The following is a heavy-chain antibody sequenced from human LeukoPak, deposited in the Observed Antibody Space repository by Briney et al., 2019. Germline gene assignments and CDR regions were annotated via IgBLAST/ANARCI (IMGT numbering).Heavy chain of an antibody. CDR2: IKSDGST. V-gene: IGHV3-74*01. D-gene: IGHD3-22*01. CDR3: ARAPSEIGGYYPEYFRH. Sequence: GGSLRLSCAASGFTFSSYWMHWVRQAPGKGLVWVSRIKSDGSTNYADSVKGRFTISRNNAKNTVSLQMNSLRAEDTGVYYCARAPSEIGGYYPEYFRHWGQGTLVTVSS. J-gene: IGHJ1*01. CDR1: GFTFSSYW.